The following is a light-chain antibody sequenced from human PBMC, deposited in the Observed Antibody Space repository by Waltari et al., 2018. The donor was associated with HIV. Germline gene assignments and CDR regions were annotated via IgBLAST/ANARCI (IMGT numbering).Light chain of an antibody. Sequence: DVQMTQSPSTLSASVADRVTITRRASQIINNWLAWYQQRPGRPPKHLLYKTSNLESGVPVRFIGSGSGAEFTLTIDGLQPDDFATYFCQQYNSHSYTFGQGTRLDI. V-gene: IGKV1-5*03. J-gene: IGKJ2*01. CDR3: QQYNSHSYT. CDR2: KTS. CDR1: QIINNW.